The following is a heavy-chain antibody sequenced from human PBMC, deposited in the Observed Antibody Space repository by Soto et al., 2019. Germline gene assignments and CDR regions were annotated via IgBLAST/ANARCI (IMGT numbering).Heavy chain of an antibody. CDR2: ISYDGSNK. D-gene: IGHD2-2*01. V-gene: IGHV3-30*18. J-gene: IGHJ4*02. Sequence: QVQLVESGGGVVQPGRSLRLSCAASGFTFSSYGMHWVRQAPGKGLEWVAVISYDGSNKYYADSVKGRFTISRDNSKNTRYLQMNSLRAEDTAVYYRAKERAAGVVPAAVDYWGQGTLVTVPS. CDR3: AKERAAGVVPAAVDY. CDR1: GFTFSSYG.